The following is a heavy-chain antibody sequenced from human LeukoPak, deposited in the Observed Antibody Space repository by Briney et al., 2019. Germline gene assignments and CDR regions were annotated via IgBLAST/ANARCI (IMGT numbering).Heavy chain of an antibody. J-gene: IGHJ4*02. CDR3: ARGGYYYDSSGYYSY. CDR1: GFTVSSNY. Sequence: GGSRRLSCAASGFTVSSNYMSWVRQAPGKGLEWVSVIYSGGSTYYADSVKGRFTISRDNSKNTLYLQMNSLRAEDTAVYYCARGGYYYDSSGYYSYWGRGTLVTVSS. V-gene: IGHV3-66*02. D-gene: IGHD3-22*01. CDR2: IYSGGST.